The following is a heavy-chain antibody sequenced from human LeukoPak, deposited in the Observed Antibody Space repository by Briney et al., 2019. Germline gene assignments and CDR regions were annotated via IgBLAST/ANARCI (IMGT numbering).Heavy chain of an antibody. CDR1: GFTFSSYA. Sequence: PGGSLRLSCAASGFTFSSYAMSWVRQAPGKGLEWVSGISGSGGSTHYADSVKDRFTISRDSSKNTLYLQMNSLRAEDTAVYYCAKETVVVVAAPPGAFGIWGQGTMVTVSS. V-gene: IGHV3-23*01. CDR3: AKETVVVVAAPPGAFGI. D-gene: IGHD2-15*01. CDR2: ISGSGGST. J-gene: IGHJ3*02.